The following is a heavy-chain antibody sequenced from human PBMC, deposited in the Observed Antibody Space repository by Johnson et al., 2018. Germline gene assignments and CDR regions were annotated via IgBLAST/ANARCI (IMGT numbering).Heavy chain of an antibody. CDR1: RFTFSTYD. D-gene: IGHD4-17*01. CDR3: AKALNGDDNYYYDMDV. CDR2: ISRSGSGT. Sequence: VQLVQSGGGLVQPGGSLRLSCAASRFTFSTYDMSWVRQAPGKWLECVSAISRSGSGTYYADSVKGRFTISRDNSKNTLYLQRNSLRAEDTAVYYCAKALNGDDNYYYDMDVWGKGTTVTVSS. J-gene: IGHJ6*03. V-gene: IGHV3-23*04.